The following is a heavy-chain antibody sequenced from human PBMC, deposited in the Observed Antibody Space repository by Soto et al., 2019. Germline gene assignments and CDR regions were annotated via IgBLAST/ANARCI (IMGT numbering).Heavy chain of an antibody. Sequence: QVQLVQSGAEVKKPGASVKLSCKASGYTFINYYIHWVRQAPGQGREWMRIFNPTSGSTNYAQKFQGRDTLTMDTATRTVYMELSRLIFDDTAVYYCARDLAAGDCWGQGTLVTVSS. D-gene: IGHD6-13*01. V-gene: IGHV1-46*01. CDR3: ARDLAAGDC. J-gene: IGHJ4*02. CDR2: FNPTSGST. CDR1: GYTFINYY.